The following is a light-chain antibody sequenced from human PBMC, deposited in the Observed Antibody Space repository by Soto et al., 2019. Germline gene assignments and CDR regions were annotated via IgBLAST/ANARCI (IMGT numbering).Light chain of an antibody. CDR2: EVS. CDR3: SSHTSSSPYV. Sequence: QSVLTQPASVSGSPGQSITISCTGTSSDVGGYNYVSWYQQHPGKAPKFLIYEVSNRPSGVSNRFSGSKSGNTASLTISGLQAEDEADYYCSSHTSSSPYVFGTGTKLTVL. J-gene: IGLJ1*01. CDR1: SSDVGGYNY. V-gene: IGLV2-14*01.